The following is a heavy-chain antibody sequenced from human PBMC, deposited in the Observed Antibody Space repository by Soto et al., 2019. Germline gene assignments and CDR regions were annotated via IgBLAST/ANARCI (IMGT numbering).Heavy chain of an antibody. J-gene: IGHJ5*02. CDR2: ISYDGSNK. Sequence: GGSLRLSCAASGFTFSSYGMHWVRQAPGKGLEWVAVISYDGSNKYYADSVKGRFTISRDNSKNTLYLQMNSLRAEDTAVYYCAKRNSIFGVVPGGDNWFDPWGQGTLVTVSS. CDR3: AKRNSIFGVVPGGDNWFDP. CDR1: GFTFSSYG. D-gene: IGHD3-3*01. V-gene: IGHV3-30*18.